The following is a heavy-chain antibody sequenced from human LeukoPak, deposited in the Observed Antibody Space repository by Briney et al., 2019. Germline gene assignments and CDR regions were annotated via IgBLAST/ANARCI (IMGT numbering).Heavy chain of an antibody. D-gene: IGHD3-10*01. CDR3: ARGSSGSYRGGYYGMDV. J-gene: IGHJ6*02. Sequence: ASVKVSCKAPGYTFTSYAMHWVRQAPGQRLEWMGWINAGNGNTKYSQKFQGRVTITRDTSASTAYMELSSLRSEDTAVYYCARGSSGSYRGGYYGMDVWGQGTTVTVSS. V-gene: IGHV1-3*01. CDR2: INAGNGNT. CDR1: GYTFTSYA.